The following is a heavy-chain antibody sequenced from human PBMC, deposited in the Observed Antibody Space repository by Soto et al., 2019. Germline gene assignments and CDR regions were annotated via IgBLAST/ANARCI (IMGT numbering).Heavy chain of an antibody. Sequence: QVPLVESGGGVVQPGRSLRLSCAASGFTFSSSGMHWVRQAPGKGLEWVAVISYDGSNKYYADSVKGRFTISRDNSKNTLYLQMNSLRAEDTAVYYCAKLQFIAAAGDYWGQGTLVTVSS. V-gene: IGHV3-30*18. J-gene: IGHJ4*02. D-gene: IGHD6-13*01. CDR1: GFTFSSSG. CDR2: ISYDGSNK. CDR3: AKLQFIAAAGDY.